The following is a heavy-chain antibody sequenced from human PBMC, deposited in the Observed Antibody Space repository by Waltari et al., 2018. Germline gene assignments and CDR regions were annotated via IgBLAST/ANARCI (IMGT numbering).Heavy chain of an antibody. J-gene: IGHJ3*02. CDR1: GFAFTMYW. CDR3: AGGVGWTSEI. D-gene: IGHD2-8*01. V-gene: IGHV3-7*02. CDR2: IKGDGREM. Sequence: VLLEESGGDLVQPGESLRLSCAASGFAFTMYWMTWVRQGPGKGPEWVAHIKGDGREMSYVDSVRGRFTISRDNTKDSLYLQMDNLRVEDTAVYYCAGGVGWTSEIWGQGTKVSVSS.